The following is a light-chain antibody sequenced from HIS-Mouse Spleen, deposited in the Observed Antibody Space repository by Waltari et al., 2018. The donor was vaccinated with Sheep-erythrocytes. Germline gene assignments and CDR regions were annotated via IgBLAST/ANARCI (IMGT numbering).Light chain of an antibody. Sequence: DIVMTQSPLSLPVTPGEPACISCRSSQSLLHSNGYNYLDWYLQKPGQSPQLLIYLGSNRASGVPDRFSGSGSGTDFTLKISRVEAEDVGVYYCMQALQTPIFTFGPGTKVDIK. CDR2: LGS. V-gene: IGKV2-28*01. CDR3: MQALQTPIFT. J-gene: IGKJ3*01. CDR1: QSLLHSNGYNY.